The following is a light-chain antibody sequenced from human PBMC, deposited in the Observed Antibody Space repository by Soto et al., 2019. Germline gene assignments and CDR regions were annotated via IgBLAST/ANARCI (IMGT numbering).Light chain of an antibody. CDR2: AAS. J-gene: IGKJ4*01. Sequence: EIVLTQSPGTLSLSPVERATLSCRASQSVSSSFLAWYQQKPGQAPRLLIYAASGRATGVPDRFSGSGSGTDFTLSISRLEPEDFAVYYCQQYDSSPLTFGGGTKVDI. CDR1: QSVSSSF. CDR3: QQYDSSPLT. V-gene: IGKV3-20*01.